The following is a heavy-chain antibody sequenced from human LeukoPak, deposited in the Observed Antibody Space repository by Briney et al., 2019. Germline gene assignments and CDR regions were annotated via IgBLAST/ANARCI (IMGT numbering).Heavy chain of an antibody. Sequence: GGSLRLSCAASGFTFSSYAMSWVRQAPGKGLEWVSAISGSGGSTYYADSVKGRFTISRDNSKNTLYLQMNTLRPEDTAVYCCAIDRDDTRPLDYWGQGTLVTVSS. CDR1: GFTFSSYA. J-gene: IGHJ4*02. V-gene: IGHV3-23*01. D-gene: IGHD2-2*01. CDR3: AIDRDDTRPLDY. CDR2: ISGSGGST.